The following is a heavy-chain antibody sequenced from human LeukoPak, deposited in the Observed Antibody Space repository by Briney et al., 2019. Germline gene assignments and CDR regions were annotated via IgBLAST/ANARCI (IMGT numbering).Heavy chain of an antibody. D-gene: IGHD3-10*01. CDR3: ARTEYGSGSYWQDDGEMATFDY. CDR1: GYTFTSYG. V-gene: IGHV1-18*01. CDR2: ISAYNGNT. Sequence: GASVKVSCKASGYTFTSYGISWVRQAPGQGLEWMGWISAYNGNTNYAQKLQGRVTMTTDTSTSTAYMELRSLRSDDTAVYYCARTEYGSGSYWQDDGEMATFDYWGQGTLVTVSS. J-gene: IGHJ4*02.